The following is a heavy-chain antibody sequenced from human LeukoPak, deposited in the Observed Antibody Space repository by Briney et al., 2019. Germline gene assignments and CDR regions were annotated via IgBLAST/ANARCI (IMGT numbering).Heavy chain of an antibody. CDR2: INAGNGNT. CDR3: ARSFGTTVIYTPFDY. Sequence: GASVKVSCKASGYTFTSYAMHWVRQAPGQRLEWMGWINAGNGNTKYSQKFQGRVTITRDTSASTAYMELSSLRSEDTAVYYCARSFGTTVIYTPFDYWGQGTLVTVSS. CDR1: GYTFTSYA. D-gene: IGHD4-17*01. V-gene: IGHV1-3*01. J-gene: IGHJ4*02.